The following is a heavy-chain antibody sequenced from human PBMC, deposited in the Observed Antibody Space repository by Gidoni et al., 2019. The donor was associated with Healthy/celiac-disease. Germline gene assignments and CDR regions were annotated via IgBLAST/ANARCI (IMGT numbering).Heavy chain of an antibody. CDR2: ISYDGSNE. V-gene: IGHV3-30*18. CDR1: GFTVRRYG. J-gene: IGHJ4*02. D-gene: IGHD3-22*01. CDR3: AKDPHSLYDSSGYYQAD. Sequence: QVQLVESGGGGVQPGRSLRLSCADSGFTVRRYGMHWARQAPGKGLEWVAVISYDGSNEYYADSVKGRFTISRDNSKNTLYLQMNSLRAEDTAVYYWAKDPHSLYDSSGYYQADWGQGTLVTVSS.